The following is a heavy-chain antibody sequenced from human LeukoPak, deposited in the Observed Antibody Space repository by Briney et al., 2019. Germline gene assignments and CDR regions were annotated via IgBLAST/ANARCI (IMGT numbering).Heavy chain of an antibody. D-gene: IGHD7-27*01. CDR2: MSPDGRTT. J-gene: IGHJ4*02. Sequence: GGSLRLSCAASGFTLSSYWMNWVRQVPGKGLERVSHMSPDGRTTTYADSVKGRFTISRDNAKNTLYLQMTSLRAEDTAVYYCVRDGLGTLAYDCWGQGTLVTVSS. V-gene: IGHV3-74*01. CDR1: GFTLSSYW. CDR3: VRDGLGTLAYDC.